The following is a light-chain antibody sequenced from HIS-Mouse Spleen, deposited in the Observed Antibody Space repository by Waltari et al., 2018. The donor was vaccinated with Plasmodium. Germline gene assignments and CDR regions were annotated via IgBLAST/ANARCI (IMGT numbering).Light chain of an antibody. CDR2: GAS. J-gene: IGKJ3*01. Sequence: EIVMTQSPATLSVSPGERATLSCRASQSVSSNLAWYQQKPGQAPRLPIYGASTRATGSPARFSGSGSGTEFTLTISSLQSEDFAVYYCQQYNNWSFTFGPGTKVDIK. V-gene: IGKV3-15*01. CDR3: QQYNNWSFT. CDR1: QSVSSN.